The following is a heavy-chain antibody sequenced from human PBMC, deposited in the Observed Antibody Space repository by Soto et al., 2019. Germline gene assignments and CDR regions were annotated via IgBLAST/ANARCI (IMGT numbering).Heavy chain of an antibody. D-gene: IGHD3-22*01. Sequence: EVQVAESGGGLVQPGGSLRLSCAASGFTFSDYWLHWVRQAPGKGLEWASRINGDGSRTFYADSVKGRLTISRDNARDTVFLQMNSLRAEDTAVYFCARGIRNYYGMDVWGQGTTVTVSS. CDR1: GFTFSDYW. J-gene: IGHJ6*02. CDR2: INGDGSRT. CDR3: ARGIRNYYGMDV. V-gene: IGHV3-74*01.